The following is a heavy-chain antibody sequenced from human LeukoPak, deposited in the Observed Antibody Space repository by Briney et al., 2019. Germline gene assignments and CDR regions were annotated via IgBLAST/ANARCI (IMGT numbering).Heavy chain of an antibody. CDR3: AKSNYSSSWYAKDRDAFDI. J-gene: IGHJ3*02. D-gene: IGHD6-13*01. CDR2: IRYDGSNK. CDR1: GFTFSSYS. Sequence: EPGGSLRLSCAASGFTFSSYSMNWVRQAPGKGLEWVAFIRYDGSNKYYADSVKGRFTISRDNSKNTLYLQMNSLRAEDTAVYYCAKSNYSSSWYAKDRDAFDIWGQGTMVTVSS. V-gene: IGHV3-30*02.